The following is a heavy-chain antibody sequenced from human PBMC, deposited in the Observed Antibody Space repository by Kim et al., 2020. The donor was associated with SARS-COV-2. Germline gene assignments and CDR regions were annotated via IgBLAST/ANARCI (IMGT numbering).Heavy chain of an antibody. CDR3: ASLGEFGHSGAYYYYGMDV. J-gene: IGHJ6*02. D-gene: IGHD3-16*01. Sequence: ASVKVSCKASGYTFTSYDINWVRQATGQGLEWMGWMNPNSGNTGYAQKFQGRVTMTRNTSISTAYMELSSLRSEDTAVYYCASLGEFGHSGAYYYYGMDVWGQGTTVTVSS. CDR1: GYTFTSYD. V-gene: IGHV1-8*01. CDR2: MNPNSGNT.